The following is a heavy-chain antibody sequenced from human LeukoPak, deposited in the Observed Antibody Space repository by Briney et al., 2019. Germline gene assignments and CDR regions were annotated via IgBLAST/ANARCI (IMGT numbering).Heavy chain of an antibody. J-gene: IGHJ4*02. D-gene: IGHD3-10*01. CDR3: ARDRYYYYGSGSYYLFDY. V-gene: IGHV4-59*12. CDR1: GGPISSYY. Sequence: SETLSLTCTVSGGPISSYYWSWIRQPPGKGLEWIGYIYYSGSTNYNPSLKSRVTISVDTSKNQFSLKLSSVTAADTAVYYCARDRYYYYGSGSYYLFDYWGQGTLVTVSS. CDR2: IYYSGST.